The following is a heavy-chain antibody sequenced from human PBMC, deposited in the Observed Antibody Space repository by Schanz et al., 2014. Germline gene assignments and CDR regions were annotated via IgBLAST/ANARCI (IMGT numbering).Heavy chain of an antibody. CDR3: ARDGDFDY. V-gene: IGHV3-30-3*01. J-gene: IGHJ4*02. CDR1: GFTFHTYD. CDR2: ISHDGHRD. Sequence: DLEESGGGVVQPGRSLRLSCAASGFTFHTYDMHWVRQAPGKGLEWVAQISHDGHRDFYADSVKGRFTVSRDNSKNTLFLQMSSLRAEDTAVYYCARDGDFDYWGQGTLXTVSS.